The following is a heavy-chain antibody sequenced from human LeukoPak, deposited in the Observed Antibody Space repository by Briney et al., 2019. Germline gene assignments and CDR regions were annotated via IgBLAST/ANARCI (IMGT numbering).Heavy chain of an antibody. Sequence: PGGSLRLSCAASGFTFSSYGMSWVRQAPGKGLEWVSAISGSGGSTYYADSVKGRFTISRDNSKNTLYLQMNSLRAEDTAVYYCAKEDGYYYDSSGYYYPSAFDYWGQGTLVTVSS. CDR2: ISGSGGST. D-gene: IGHD3-22*01. V-gene: IGHV3-23*01. CDR3: AKEDGYYYDSSGYYYPSAFDY. J-gene: IGHJ4*02. CDR1: GFTFSSYG.